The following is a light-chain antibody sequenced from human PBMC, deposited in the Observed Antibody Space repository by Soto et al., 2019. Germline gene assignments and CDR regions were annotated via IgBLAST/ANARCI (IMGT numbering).Light chain of an antibody. CDR3: QQYGSSPMYT. Sequence: EVVLTQSPGTLSLSPGERATLSCRASQSVSGSYLAWYQQKPGQAARLLIYGASNRATGIPDRFSGSGSGTVFTLTITRLEPEDFAVYYGQQYGSSPMYTFGQGTKLEIK. CDR2: GAS. J-gene: IGKJ2*01. V-gene: IGKV3-20*01. CDR1: QSVSGSY.